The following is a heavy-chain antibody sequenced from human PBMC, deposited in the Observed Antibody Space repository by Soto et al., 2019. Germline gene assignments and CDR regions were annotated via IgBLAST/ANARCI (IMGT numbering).Heavy chain of an antibody. D-gene: IGHD6-19*01. CDR1: GGSISSYY. CDR2: IYYSGST. J-gene: IGHJ4*02. CDR3: ARDVAVGLFDY. Sequence: QVQLQESGPGLVKPSETLSLTCTVSGGSISSYYWSWIRQPPGKGLEWIGYIYYSGSTNYNPSLKSRVTISVDTSQNQFSLKLSSVTAADTAVYSCARDVAVGLFDYWGQGTLVTVSS. V-gene: IGHV4-59*01.